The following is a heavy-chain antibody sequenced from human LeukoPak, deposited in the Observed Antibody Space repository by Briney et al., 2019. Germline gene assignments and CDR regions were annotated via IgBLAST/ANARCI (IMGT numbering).Heavy chain of an antibody. CDR2: IYHSGST. V-gene: IGHV4-30-2*01. Sequence: SETLSLTCAVSGGSISGGGYSWSWIRQPPGKGLEWIGYIYHSGSTYYNPSLKSRVTISVDRSKNQFSLKLSSVTAADTAVYYCARETGVSYFDYWGQGTLVTVSS. J-gene: IGHJ4*02. CDR1: GGSISGGGYS. D-gene: IGHD3-9*01. CDR3: ARETGVSYFDY.